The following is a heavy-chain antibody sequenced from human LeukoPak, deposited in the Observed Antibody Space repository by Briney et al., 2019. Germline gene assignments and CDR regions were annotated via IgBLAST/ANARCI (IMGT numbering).Heavy chain of an antibody. CDR2: ISAGSGST. V-gene: IGHV3-23*01. D-gene: IGHD1-26*01. CDR3: AIHESSIPY. Sequence: GGSLRLSCAASGFTFSSYAMSWVRQAPGKGLEWVSAISAGSGSTYYADSVKGRFTISRDNSKNTLYLQMSSLRAEDTAIYYCAIHESSIPYWGQGTLVTVSS. J-gene: IGHJ4*02. CDR1: GFTFSSYA.